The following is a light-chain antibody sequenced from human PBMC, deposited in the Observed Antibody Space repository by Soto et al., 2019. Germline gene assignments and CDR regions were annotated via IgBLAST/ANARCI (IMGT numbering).Light chain of an antibody. J-gene: IGLJ1*01. V-gene: IGLV2-18*02. CDR2: DVS. Sequence: QSGLTQPPSVSGSPGQSVTISCTGTSSDVGSYNRVSWYQQPPGTAPKLLIYDVSNRPSGVPDRFSGSKSGNAASPTISGLQAEDEADYYCSSYTSSSTYVFGTGTKVTVL. CDR1: SSDVGSYNR. CDR3: SSYTSSSTYV.